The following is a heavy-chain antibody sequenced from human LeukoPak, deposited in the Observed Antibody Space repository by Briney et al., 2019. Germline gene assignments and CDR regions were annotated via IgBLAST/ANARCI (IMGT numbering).Heavy chain of an antibody. Sequence: GGSLRLSCAASGFTFRSYVMSWVRQAPRKGLEWVLAISGSGTSTYYADSVKGRFTISRDNSKNTLYLQMNSLRAEDTAVYYCEGTYYYDSSDDYWGQGTLVTVSS. CDR3: EGTYYYDSSDDY. D-gene: IGHD3-22*01. CDR2: ISGSGTST. V-gene: IGHV3-23*01. J-gene: IGHJ4*02. CDR1: GFTFRSYV.